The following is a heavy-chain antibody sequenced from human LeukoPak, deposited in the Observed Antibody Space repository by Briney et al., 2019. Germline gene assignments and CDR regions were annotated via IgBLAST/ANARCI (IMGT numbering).Heavy chain of an antibody. V-gene: IGHV7-4-1*02. CDR1: GYTFTNYP. D-gene: IGHD2-15*01. CDR2: INTNTGNP. J-gene: IGHJ4*02. CDR3: ARDTYCTGGRCYSRVGY. Sequence: GASVKVSCKASGYTFTNYPMNWVRQAPGQGLEWVGWINTNTGNPTYAQGFTERFVFSWDTSVTTAYLQINSLKPEDTAVYFCARDTYCTGGRCYSRVGYWGQGTVVTVSS.